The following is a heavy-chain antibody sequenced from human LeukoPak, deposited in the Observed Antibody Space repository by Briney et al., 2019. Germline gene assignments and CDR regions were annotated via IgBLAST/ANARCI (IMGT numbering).Heavy chain of an antibody. Sequence: PGGSLRLSCAASGFTFSNAWMSWVRQAPGKGLEWVGRIKSKTDGGTTDYAAPVKGRFTISRDDSKNTLYLQMNSLKTEDTAVYYCARRDTMIRGPFDYWGQGTLVTVSS. D-gene: IGHD3-22*01. CDR1: GFTFSNAW. V-gene: IGHV3-15*01. CDR2: IKSKTDGGTT. J-gene: IGHJ4*02. CDR3: ARRDTMIRGPFDY.